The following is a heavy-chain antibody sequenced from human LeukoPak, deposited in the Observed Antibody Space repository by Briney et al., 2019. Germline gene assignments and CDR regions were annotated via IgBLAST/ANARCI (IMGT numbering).Heavy chain of an antibody. D-gene: IGHD3-3*01. Sequence: GGSLRLSCAASGFTFSSYAMHWVRQAPGKGLEWVAVISYDGSNKYYADSVKGRFTISRDNSKNTLYLQMNSLRAEDTAVYYCARGPRYDFWSGHVDYWGQGTLVTVSS. CDR3: ARGPRYDFWSGHVDY. V-gene: IGHV3-30-3*01. CDR1: GFTFSSYA. CDR2: ISYDGSNK. J-gene: IGHJ4*02.